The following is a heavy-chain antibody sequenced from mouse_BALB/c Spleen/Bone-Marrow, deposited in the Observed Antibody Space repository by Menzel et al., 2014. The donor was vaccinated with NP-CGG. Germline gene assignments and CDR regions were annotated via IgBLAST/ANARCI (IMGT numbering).Heavy chain of an antibody. CDR3: ARSPTSSWAMDY. D-gene: IGHD1-1*01. V-gene: IGHV2-9*02. J-gene: IGHJ4*01. CDR2: IGAGGST. Sequence: VHLVESGPGLVAPSQSLSIPCTVSGFSLTSYGVYWVRQPPGKGLEWLGVIGAGGSTNYNSALMSRLSISKDNSKSQVFLKMHSLRTDDTAMYYCARSPTSSWAMDYWGQGTSVTVSS. CDR1: GFSLTSYG.